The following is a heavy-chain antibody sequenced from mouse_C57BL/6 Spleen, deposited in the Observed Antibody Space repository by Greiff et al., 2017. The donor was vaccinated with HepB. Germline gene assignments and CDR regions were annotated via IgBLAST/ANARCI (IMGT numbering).Heavy chain of an antibody. D-gene: IGHD1-1*01. CDR2: INPSTGGT. CDR3: ARTYGSRWFAY. Sequence: EVKLQESGPELVKPGASVKISCKASGYSFTGYYMNWVKQSPEKSLEWIGEINPSTGGTTYNQKFKAKATLTVDKSSSTAYMQLKSLTSEDSAVYYCARTYGSRWFAYWGQGTLVTVSA. V-gene: IGHV1-42*01. J-gene: IGHJ3*01. CDR1: GYSFTGYY.